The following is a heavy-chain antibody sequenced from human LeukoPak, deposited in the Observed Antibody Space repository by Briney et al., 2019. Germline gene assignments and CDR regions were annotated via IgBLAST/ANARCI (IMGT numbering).Heavy chain of an antibody. CDR1: GYTFTSYG. D-gene: IGHD3-9*01. J-gene: IGHJ5*02. Sequence: ASVKVSCKASGYTFTSYGISWVRQAPGQGLEWMGWISAYNGNTNYAQKLQGRVTMTTDTPTSTAYMELRSLRSDDTAVYYCARDRNRYYDILTGPFDPWGQGTLVTVSS. V-gene: IGHV1-18*01. CDR2: ISAYNGNT. CDR3: ARDRNRYYDILTGPFDP.